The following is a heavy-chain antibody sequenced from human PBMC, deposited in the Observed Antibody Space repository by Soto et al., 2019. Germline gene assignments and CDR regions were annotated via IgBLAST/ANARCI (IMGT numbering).Heavy chain of an antibody. D-gene: IGHD3-16*01. J-gene: IGHJ6*02. CDR1: GYTFIRYG. CDR3: ARGGYYDNNWVKXRHYGLDV. Sequence: ASVKVSCKASGYTFIRYGITWVRQAPGQGFEWMGWISPYDDSTIYAQKLQGRVTMTADTSTTIVNLTLRSLKSDDTAGYYCARGGYYDNNWVKXRHYGLDVWGQ. CDR2: ISPYDDST. V-gene: IGHV1-18*01.